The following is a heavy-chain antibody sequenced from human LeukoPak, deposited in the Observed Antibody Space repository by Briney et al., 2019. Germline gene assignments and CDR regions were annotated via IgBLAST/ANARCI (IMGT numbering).Heavy chain of an antibody. CDR2: IYYSGST. CDR3: ARVLAGYSSSWYVLELYGMGV. CDR1: GGSIRSYF. V-gene: IGHV4-59*01. J-gene: IGHJ6*02. D-gene: IGHD6-13*01. Sequence: PSETLSLTCTVSGGSIRSYFWSWIRLPPGKGLEWIGYIYYSGSTNYNPSLKSRVTISVDTSKNQFSLKLSSVTAADTAVYYCARVLAGYSSSWYVLELYGMGVWGQGTTVTVSS.